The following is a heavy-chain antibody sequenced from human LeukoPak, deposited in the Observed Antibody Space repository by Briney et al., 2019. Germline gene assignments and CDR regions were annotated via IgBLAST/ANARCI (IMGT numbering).Heavy chain of an antibody. CDR1: GGTFSSYA. CDR2: IIPIFGTA. Sequence: ASVKVSCKASGGTFSSYAISWVRQAPGQGLEWMGGIIPIFGTANYAQKFQGRVTITTDESTSTAYMELSSLRSEDTAVYYCARALGDLDIVGAWGQGTLVTVSS. J-gene: IGHJ5*02. D-gene: IGHD2-15*01. V-gene: IGHV1-69*05. CDR3: ARALGDLDIVGA.